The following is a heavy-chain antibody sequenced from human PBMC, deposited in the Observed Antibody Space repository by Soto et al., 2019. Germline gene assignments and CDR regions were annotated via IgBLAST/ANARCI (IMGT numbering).Heavy chain of an antibody. CDR1: GFTFSSND. CDR2: IYSGGST. J-gene: IGHJ3*01. D-gene: IGHD3-22*01. Sequence: EVQLVESGGGLIQPGGSLRLSCAASGFTFSSNDMNWVRQAPGKGLEWVSLIYSGGSTYYADSVKGRFTISRDNSKNTWYLQMSTVRAEDTVLYYCATRPLLPGAPWGQGTIVTVSS. CDR3: ATRPLLPGAP. V-gene: IGHV3-53*01.